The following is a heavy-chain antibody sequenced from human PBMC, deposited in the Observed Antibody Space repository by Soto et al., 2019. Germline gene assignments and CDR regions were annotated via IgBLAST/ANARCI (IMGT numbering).Heavy chain of an antibody. D-gene: IGHD4-17*01. CDR2: ISTYNGNT. CDR1: GYSFTTSG. V-gene: IGHV1-18*01. J-gene: IGHJ4*02. Sequence: QAPLVQSGAEVKEPGASVKVSCKASGYSFTTSGITWVRQAPGQGLEWMGWISTYNGNTNYAQNLQDRVTLTTDTSTSTAYMELRSLRSDDTAVYYCARRLYGDYDYWGQGTLVTVSS. CDR3: ARRLYGDYDY.